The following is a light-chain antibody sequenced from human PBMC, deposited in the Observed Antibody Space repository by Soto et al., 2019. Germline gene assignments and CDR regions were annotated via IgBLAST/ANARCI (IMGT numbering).Light chain of an antibody. CDR2: GAS. J-gene: IGKJ2*01. CDR3: QQYRTYSHT. Sequence: QLTQSPSSLSASVGDRVTITCRASQGISINLAWYQQKPGRAPKLLIFGASTLQSGVPSRFSGSGSGTEFTLSISSLQPDDFATYYCQQYRTYSHTFGQGTKVDNK. CDR1: QGISIN. V-gene: IGKV1-9*01.